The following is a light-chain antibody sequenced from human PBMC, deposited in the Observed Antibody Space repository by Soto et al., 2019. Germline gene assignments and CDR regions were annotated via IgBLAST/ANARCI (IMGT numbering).Light chain of an antibody. Sequence: QSALTQPASVSGSPGQSITISCTGTSSDVGGYNYVSWYQQHPDKAPKLIIFEVSHRPSGVSNRFSGSKSGNTASLTISGPQAEDEADYYCTSYTRSRNLLFGGGTKLTVL. V-gene: IGLV2-14*01. J-gene: IGLJ2*01. CDR3: TSYTRSRNLL. CDR2: EVS. CDR1: SSDVGGYNY.